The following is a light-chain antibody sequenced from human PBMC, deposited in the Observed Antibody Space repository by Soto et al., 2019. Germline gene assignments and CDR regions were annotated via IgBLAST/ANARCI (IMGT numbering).Light chain of an antibody. CDR1: QSVSSY. J-gene: IGKJ1*01. CDR2: DAS. CDR3: QQRSNWPRT. Sequence: EVVFTQSPATLSVSPGDRATLSCRASQSVSSYLAWYQQKPGQAPRLLIYDASNRATGIPARFSGSGSGTDFTLTISSLEPEDFAVYYCQQRSNWPRTFGQGTKVDI. V-gene: IGKV3-11*01.